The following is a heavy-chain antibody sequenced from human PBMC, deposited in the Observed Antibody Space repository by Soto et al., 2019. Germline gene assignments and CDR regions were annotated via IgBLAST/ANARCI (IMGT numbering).Heavy chain of an antibody. J-gene: IGHJ4*02. Sequence: EAQLVESGGGLVQPGGSLRLSCAASGFTFSSYSMNWVRQAPGKGLEWISYISSSSSSIYYADSVQGRFTISRDNAKNSLYLQMNSLRDEDTAVYYCARDSHPGWHFDYWGQGTLVTVSS. CDR2: ISSSSSSI. V-gene: IGHV3-48*02. CDR1: GFTFSSYS. D-gene: IGHD6-19*01. CDR3: ARDSHPGWHFDY.